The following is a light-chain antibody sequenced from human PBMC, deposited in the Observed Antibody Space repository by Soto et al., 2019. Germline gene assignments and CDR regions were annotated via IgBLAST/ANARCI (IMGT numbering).Light chain of an antibody. J-gene: IGKJ4*01. CDR3: QQSYSAPLT. Sequence: DIVMTQSPDSLAVSLGERATINCKSSQSVFFSSYNKDFLAWYQQKPGKAPKILIYAGSTLQSGVPSRFIGSGLVTDFTLTISSLQPEDFATYYCQQSYSAPLTFGGGTKVDIK. CDR2: AGS. V-gene: IGKV4-1*01. CDR1: QSVFFSSYNKDF.